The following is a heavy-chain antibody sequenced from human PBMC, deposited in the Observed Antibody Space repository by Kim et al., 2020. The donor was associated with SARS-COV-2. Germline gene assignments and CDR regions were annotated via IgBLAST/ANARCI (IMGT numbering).Heavy chain of an antibody. CDR2: ISNSGST. D-gene: IGHD2-15*01. Sequence: SETLSLTWTVSGASISTYHWSWIRQPPGKGLEWIGYISNSGSTHYNPSLRSRVTISVDTSKNQFSLMLTSVTAADTAVYYCARRGWYSDIWGRGTLVTVSS. CDR3: ARRGWYSDI. CDR1: GASISTYH. J-gene: IGHJ2*01. V-gene: IGHV4-59*08.